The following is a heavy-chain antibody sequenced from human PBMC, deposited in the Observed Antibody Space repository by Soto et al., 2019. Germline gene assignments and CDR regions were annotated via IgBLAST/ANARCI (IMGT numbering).Heavy chain of an antibody. CDR3: AKTCGRDCSDDFDI. CDR2: INHSGST. Sequence: PSETLSLTCAVYGGSFSGYYWSWIRQPPGKGLEWIGEINHSGSTNYNPSLKSRVTISVDTSKNQFSLKLSSVTAADTAVYYCAKTCGRDCSDDFDIWGQGTMVT. V-gene: IGHV4-34*01. J-gene: IGHJ3*02. D-gene: IGHD2-21*02. CDR1: GGSFSGYY.